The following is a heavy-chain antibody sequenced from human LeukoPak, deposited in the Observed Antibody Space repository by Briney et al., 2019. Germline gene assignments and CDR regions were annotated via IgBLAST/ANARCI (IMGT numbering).Heavy chain of an antibody. CDR3: ARGSRIAVAIFDY. J-gene: IGHJ4*02. CDR2: IKQDGSEK. CDR1: GFTFSSYA. Sequence: GGSLRLSCAASGFTFSSYAMHWVRQAPGKGLEWVANIKQDGSEKYYVDSVKGRFTISRDNAKNSLYLQMNSLRAEDTAVYYCARGSRIAVAIFDYWGQGTLVTVSS. V-gene: IGHV3-7*01. D-gene: IGHD6-19*01.